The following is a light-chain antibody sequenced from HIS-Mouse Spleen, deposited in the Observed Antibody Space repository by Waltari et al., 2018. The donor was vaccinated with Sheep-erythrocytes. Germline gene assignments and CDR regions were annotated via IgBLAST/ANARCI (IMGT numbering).Light chain of an antibody. Sequence: QSALTQPRSVSGSPGQSVTISCTGTSSDVGCYNYFSWYQQHPGKAPKLMIYDVSKRPSGVPDRLSGSKSGNTASLTISGLQAEDEADYYCCSYAGSYTYVFGTGTKVTVL. CDR2: DVS. CDR1: SSDVGCYNY. CDR3: CSYAGSYTYV. J-gene: IGLJ1*01. V-gene: IGLV2-11*01.